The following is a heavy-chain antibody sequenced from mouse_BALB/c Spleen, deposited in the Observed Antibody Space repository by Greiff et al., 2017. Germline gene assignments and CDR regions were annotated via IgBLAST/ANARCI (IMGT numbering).Heavy chain of an antibody. V-gene: IGHV10S3*01. CDR3: VRENYYGTYFDV. CDR1: GFTFNTNA. D-gene: IGHD1-1*01. Sequence: GGGLVQPKGSLKLSCAASGFTFNTNAMNWVRQAPGKGLEWVARIRSKSNNYATYYADSVKDRFTISRDDSQSMLYLQMNNLKTEDTAMYYCVRENYYGTYFDVWGAGTTVTVSS. CDR2: IRSKSNNYAT. J-gene: IGHJ1*01.